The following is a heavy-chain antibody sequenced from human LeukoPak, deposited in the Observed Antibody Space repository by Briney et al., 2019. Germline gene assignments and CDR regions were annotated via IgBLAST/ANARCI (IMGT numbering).Heavy chain of an antibody. CDR1: GDSISGSSYY. CDR3: AREMEDKSFSFGELRKNYYYYMDV. CDR2: IYYSGST. J-gene: IGHJ6*03. D-gene: IGHD3-10*01. Sequence: SETLSLTCSVSGDSISGSSYYWGWIRQPPGKGLEWIGSIYYSGSTYYNPSLKGRVTISVDTSKNQFSLKLSSVTAADTAVYYCAREMEDKSFSFGELRKNYYYYMDVWGKGTTVTVSS. V-gene: IGHV4-39*07.